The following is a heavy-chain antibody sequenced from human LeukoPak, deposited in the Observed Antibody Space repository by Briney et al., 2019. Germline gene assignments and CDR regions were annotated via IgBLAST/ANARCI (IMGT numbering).Heavy chain of an antibody. D-gene: IGHD5-18*01. J-gene: IGHJ3*02. CDR2: ISAYNGNT. CDR1: GYTFTSYG. Sequence: ASVKVSCKASGYTFTSYGISWVRQAPGQGLEWMGWISAYNGNTNYAQKLQGRVTMTTDTSTSTAYMELRSLRSEDTAVYYCARLGYSYGPHAFDIWGQGTMVTVSS. V-gene: IGHV1-18*01. CDR3: ARLGYSYGPHAFDI.